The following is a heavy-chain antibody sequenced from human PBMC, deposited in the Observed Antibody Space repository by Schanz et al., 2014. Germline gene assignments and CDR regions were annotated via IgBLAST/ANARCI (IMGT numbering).Heavy chain of an antibody. CDR1: GFTFSSYA. CDR2: ISSKGDMT. Sequence: EVQLLESGGGLVQPGGSLRLSCAASGFTFSSYAMSWVRQAPGKGLEYVSSISSKGDMTFYGNSVKGRFTISRDNSKNTLYLQLGSLSAEDTAVYFCARDNRYYLFDYWGQGALXTVSS. V-gene: IGHV3-64*01. J-gene: IGHJ4*02. D-gene: IGHD3-16*02. CDR3: ARDNRYYLFDY.